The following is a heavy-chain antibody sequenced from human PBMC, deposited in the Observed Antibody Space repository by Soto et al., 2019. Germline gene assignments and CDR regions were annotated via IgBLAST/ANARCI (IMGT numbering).Heavy chain of an antibody. CDR1: GGSISSYY. CDR2: IYYSGST. V-gene: IGHV4-59*01. Sequence: ETLSLTCTVSGGSISSYYWSWIRQPPGKGLEWIGYIYYSGSTNYNPSLKSRVTISVDTSKNQFSLKLSSVTAADTAVYYCARLYCSSTSCFSDYWGQGTLVTVSS. J-gene: IGHJ4*02. D-gene: IGHD2-2*01. CDR3: ARLYCSSTSCFSDY.